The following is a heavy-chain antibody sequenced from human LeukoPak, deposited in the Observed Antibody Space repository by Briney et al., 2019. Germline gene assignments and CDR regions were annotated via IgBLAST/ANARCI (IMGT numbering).Heavy chain of an antibody. CDR1: GFIVNSNY. J-gene: IGHJ4*02. CDR3: ARGYLIDY. CDR2: VYSGDRT. Sequence: PGGSLRLSCAASGFIVNSNYMSWVRQAPGKGLEWVSVVYSGDRTYHADSVKGRFTISRDDSTNTLYLLMNSLRAEDTAVYYCARGYLIDYWGQGTLVTVSS. V-gene: IGHV3-66*01. D-gene: IGHD1-26*01.